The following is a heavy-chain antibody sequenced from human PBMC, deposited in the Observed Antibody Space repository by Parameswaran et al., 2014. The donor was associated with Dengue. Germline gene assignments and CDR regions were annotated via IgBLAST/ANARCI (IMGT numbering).Heavy chain of an antibody. Sequence: KWIRQSPSRGLEWLGRTYYRSKWYNDYAVSVKSRITINPDTSKNQFSLQLNSVTPEDTAVYYCARGWELLHAFDIWGQGTMVTVSS. CDR2: TYYRSKWYN. V-gene: IGHV6-1*01. D-gene: IGHD1-26*01. CDR3: ARGWELLHAFDI. J-gene: IGHJ3*02.